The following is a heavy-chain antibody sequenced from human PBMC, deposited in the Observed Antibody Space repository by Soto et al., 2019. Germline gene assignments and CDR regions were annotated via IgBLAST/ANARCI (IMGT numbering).Heavy chain of an antibody. Sequence: AASVKVSCKASGYTFTSYGTSWVRQAPGQGLEWMGWISAYNGNTNYAQKLQGRVTMTTDTSTSTAYMELRSLRSDDTAVYYCARGPIVLMVYANRGGMDVWGQGTTVTVSS. D-gene: IGHD2-8*01. CDR1: GYTFTSYG. V-gene: IGHV1-18*04. CDR3: ARGPIVLMVYANRGGMDV. J-gene: IGHJ6*02. CDR2: ISAYNGNT.